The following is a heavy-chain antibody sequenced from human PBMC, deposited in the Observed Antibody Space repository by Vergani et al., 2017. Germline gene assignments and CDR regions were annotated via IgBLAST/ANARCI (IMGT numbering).Heavy chain of an antibody. V-gene: IGHV3-23*01. J-gene: IGHJ6*02. CDR3: AKDRGHFIIVGDYGMDV. Sequence: EVQLLESGGGLVQPGGSLRLSCAASGFTFSSYAMSWVRQAPGKGLVWVSAIRGSGGSTYYADSVKGRFTISRDNSKNTLYLQMNSLRAEDTAVYYCAKDRGHFIIVGDYGMDVWGQGTTVTVSS. D-gene: IGHD1-26*01. CDR2: IRGSGGST. CDR1: GFTFSSYA.